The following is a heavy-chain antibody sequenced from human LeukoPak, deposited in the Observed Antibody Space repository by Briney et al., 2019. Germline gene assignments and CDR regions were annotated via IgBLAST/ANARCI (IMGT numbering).Heavy chain of an antibody. CDR2: IRYDGSNR. Sequence: GGSLRLSCAASGFTFSSYGMHWVRQAPGKGLEWVAFIRYDGSNRYYADSVKGRFTISRDNSKNTLYLQMNSLRAEDTALYYCAKDWAYFDWLSGGMDVWGQGTTVTVSS. CDR1: GFTFSSYG. D-gene: IGHD3-9*01. J-gene: IGHJ6*02. V-gene: IGHV3-30*02. CDR3: AKDWAYFDWLSGGMDV.